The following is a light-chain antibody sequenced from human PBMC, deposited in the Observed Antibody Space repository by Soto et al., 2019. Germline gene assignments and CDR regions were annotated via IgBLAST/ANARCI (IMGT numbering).Light chain of an antibody. CDR3: LQHNSCPLT. J-gene: IGKJ4*01. CDR1: QDINNY. V-gene: IGKV1-17*03. CDR2: AAS. Sequence: DIQMTQSPSAMSASVGDRVTITCRASQDINNYLVWFQQKPGTVSKRLIYAASSLQSGVPSRFSGSRSGTEFTLTISSLQPEDFATYYCLQHNSCPLTFGGGTKVDIK.